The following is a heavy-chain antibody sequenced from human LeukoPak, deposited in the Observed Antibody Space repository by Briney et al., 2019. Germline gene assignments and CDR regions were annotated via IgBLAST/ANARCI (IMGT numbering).Heavy chain of an antibody. V-gene: IGHV1-46*01. CDR3: ARGSRHSKFDY. CDR1: GNTFSSNF. J-gene: IGHJ4*02. CDR2: INPSGGST. D-gene: IGHD6-13*01. Sequence: ASVKVSCKASGNTFSSNFLHWVRQAPGQGLEWMVIINPSGGSTTYAQRFQGRVTMTRDTSTSTVYMELNSVRSEDTAVYYCARGSRHSKFDYWGQGTLVTVSS.